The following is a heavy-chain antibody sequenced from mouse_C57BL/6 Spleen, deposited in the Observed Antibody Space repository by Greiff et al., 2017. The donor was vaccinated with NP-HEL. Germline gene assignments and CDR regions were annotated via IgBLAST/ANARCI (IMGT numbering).Heavy chain of an antibody. CDR2: IYPGSGST. CDR1: GYTFTSYW. Sequence: QVQLQQPGAELVKPGASVKMSCKASGYTFTSYWITWVKQRPGQGLEWIGDIYPGSGSTNYNEKFKSKATLTVDTSSSTAYMQLSSLTSEDSAVYYCARVIYYYGSTPYAMDYWGQGTSVTVSS. J-gene: IGHJ4*01. D-gene: IGHD1-1*01. CDR3: ARVIYYYGSTPYAMDY. V-gene: IGHV1-55*01.